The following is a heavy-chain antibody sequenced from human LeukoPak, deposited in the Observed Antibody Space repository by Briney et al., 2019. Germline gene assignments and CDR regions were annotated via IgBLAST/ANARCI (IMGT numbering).Heavy chain of an antibody. D-gene: IGHD4-11*01. CDR3: AKDAQRGFDYSNSLEY. Sequence: GRSLRLSCAASGFTFSSYGMHWVRQAPGKGLEWVAVIWYDGSNKYYADSVKGRFTIPRDNSQNTVYLQMNSLRAEDTAVYYCAKDAQRGFDYSNSLEYWGQGTLVTVSS. J-gene: IGHJ4*02. V-gene: IGHV3-33*06. CDR1: GFTFSSYG. CDR2: IWYDGSNK.